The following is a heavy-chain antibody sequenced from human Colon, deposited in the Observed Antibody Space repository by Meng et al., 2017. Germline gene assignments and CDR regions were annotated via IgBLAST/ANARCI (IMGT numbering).Heavy chain of an antibody. Sequence: QVQLQEPGPGLVQPSQTLSLTCVVSGGSISGDGYYWSWIRQHPGKGLEWIGYVHDSGDTYYKSSLKSRITISIDTSENQFSLKLKSVTAADTAVYYCARDPSNRGAFFDPWGQGTLVTVSS. V-gene: IGHV4-31*11. CDR2: VHDSGDT. J-gene: IGHJ5*02. D-gene: IGHD3-10*01. CDR1: GGSISGDGYY. CDR3: ARDPSNRGAFFDP.